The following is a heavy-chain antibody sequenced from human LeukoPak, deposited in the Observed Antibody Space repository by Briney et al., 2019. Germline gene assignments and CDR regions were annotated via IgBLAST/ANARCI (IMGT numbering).Heavy chain of an antibody. CDR3: AILSGTYTGD. Sequence: PGGSLRLSCAASGFTLSSYWVHWVRQAPGKGLVWVSRINSDGSSTSYADSVKGRFTISRDNAKNTLDLQMNSLRAEDTAVYYCAILSGTYTGDWGQGTLVTVSS. D-gene: IGHD1-26*01. J-gene: IGHJ4*02. CDR2: INSDGSST. V-gene: IGHV3-74*01. CDR1: GFTLSSYW.